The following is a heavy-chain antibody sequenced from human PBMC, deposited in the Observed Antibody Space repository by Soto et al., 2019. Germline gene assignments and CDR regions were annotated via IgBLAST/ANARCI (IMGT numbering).Heavy chain of an antibody. Sequence: EVQLVESGGGLVQPGGSLRLSCATSGFILSDCAMNWVRQAPGKGLEWVSYISSSSSVIDYADSVKGRFTVSRDNARNSLYHQMNSLRAEDTAVYYCARDLSWGSNWYYYMDVWRKGTTVTVSS. J-gene: IGHJ6*03. CDR2: ISSSSSVI. CDR1: GFILSDCA. V-gene: IGHV3-48*01. D-gene: IGHD7-27*01. CDR3: ARDLSWGSNWYYYMDV.